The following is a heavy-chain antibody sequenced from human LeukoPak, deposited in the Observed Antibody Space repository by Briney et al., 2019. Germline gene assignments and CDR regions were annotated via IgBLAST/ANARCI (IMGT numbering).Heavy chain of an antibody. J-gene: IGHJ4*02. Sequence: GGSLRLSCAASGFTFSSYAMSWVRQAPGKGLEWVSAISGSGGSTYYADSVKGRFTISRDNSKNTLYLQMNSLRAEDTAVYYCAKNVRALRFLESAYYFDYWGQGTLVTVSS. D-gene: IGHD3-3*01. CDR1: GFTFSSYA. CDR2: ISGSGGST. V-gene: IGHV3-23*01. CDR3: AKNVRALRFLESAYYFDY.